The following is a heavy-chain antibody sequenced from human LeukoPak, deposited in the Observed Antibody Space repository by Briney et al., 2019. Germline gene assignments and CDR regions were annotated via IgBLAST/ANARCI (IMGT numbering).Heavy chain of an antibody. CDR1: GYTFTGYY. Sequence: ASVKVSCKASGYTFTGYYMHWVRQAPGQGLEWMGWINPNSGGTNYAQKFQGRVTMTRDTSISTAYMELSRLRSDDTAVYYCARVLGHWYYDSSSPTSRAFDIWGRGTMVTVSS. CDR2: INPNSGGT. J-gene: IGHJ3*02. V-gene: IGHV1-2*02. D-gene: IGHD3-22*01. CDR3: ARVLGHWYYDSSSPTSRAFDI.